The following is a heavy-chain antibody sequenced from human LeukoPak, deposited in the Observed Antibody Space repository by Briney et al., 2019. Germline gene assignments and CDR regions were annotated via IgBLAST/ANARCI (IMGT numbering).Heavy chain of an antibody. V-gene: IGHV4-31*11. D-gene: IGHD3-22*01. CDR2: IYYSGST. J-gene: IGHJ3*02. CDR3: ARAIKQGYYYDSSGYAFDI. CDR1: GGSISSGGYY. Sequence: SGTLSLTCAVSGGSISSGGYYWSWIRQHPGKGLEWIGYIYYSGSTYYNPSLKSRVTISVDTSKNQFSLKLSSVTAADTAVYYCARAIKQGYYYDSSGYAFDIWGQGTMVTVSS.